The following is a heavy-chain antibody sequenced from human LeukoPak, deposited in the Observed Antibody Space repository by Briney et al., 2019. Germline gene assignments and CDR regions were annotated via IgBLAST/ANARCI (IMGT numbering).Heavy chain of an antibody. D-gene: IGHD1-26*01. J-gene: IGHJ4*02. Sequence: GGSLRLSCAASGFTFSSNSMNWVRQAPGKGLEWVSYISSTGGTIYYADSMKGRFTISRDNAKNSLYLQMNSLRVEDTAVYYCARPGGTYIVGATNYFDYWGQGTLVTVSS. CDR2: ISSTGGTI. CDR1: GFTFSSNS. CDR3: ARPGGTYIVGATNYFDY. V-gene: IGHV3-48*04.